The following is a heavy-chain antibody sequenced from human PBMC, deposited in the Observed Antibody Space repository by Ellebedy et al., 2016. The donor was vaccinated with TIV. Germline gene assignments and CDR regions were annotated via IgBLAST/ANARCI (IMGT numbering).Heavy chain of an antibody. CDR3: ARGALSVAARPGGIDY. CDR1: GGSISSSSYY. J-gene: IGHJ4*02. D-gene: IGHD6-6*01. CDR2: IYYSGST. Sequence: SETLSLTXTVSGGSISSSSYYWGWIRQPPGKGLEWIGSIYYSGSTYYNPSLKSRVTISVDTSKNQFSLKLSSVTAADTAVYYCARGALSVAARPGGIDYWGQGTLVTVSS. V-gene: IGHV4-39*07.